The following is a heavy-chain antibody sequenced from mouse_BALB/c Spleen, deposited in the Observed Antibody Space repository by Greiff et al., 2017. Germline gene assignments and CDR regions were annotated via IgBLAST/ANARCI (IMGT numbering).Heavy chain of an antibody. CDR3: TRSYYGSSYEAMDY. CDR1: GYTFTSYW. Sequence: QVQLQQPGAELVKPGASVKMSCKASGYTFTSYWMHWVKQRPGQGLEWIGVIDPSDSYTSYNQKFKGKATLTVDTSFSTAYMQLSSLTSEDSAVYYCTRSYYGSSYEAMDYWGQGTSVTVSS. V-gene: IGHV1S127*01. D-gene: IGHD1-1*01. CDR2: IDPSDSYT. J-gene: IGHJ4*01.